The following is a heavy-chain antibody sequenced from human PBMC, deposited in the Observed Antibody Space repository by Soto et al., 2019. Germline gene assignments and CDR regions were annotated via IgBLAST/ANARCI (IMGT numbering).Heavy chain of an antibody. Sequence: SGGSLRLSCAASDFAFGSNTMAWVRQAPGKGLEWVSSISSATTYILYVDSVRGRFTISRDNAKKSLFLQMDSLTADDTAVYFCARELLTGDLSGGFDLWGQGTMVTVSS. D-gene: IGHD7-27*01. J-gene: IGHJ3*01. CDR2: ISSATTYI. V-gene: IGHV3-21*01. CDR1: DFAFGSNT. CDR3: ARELLTGDLSGGFDL.